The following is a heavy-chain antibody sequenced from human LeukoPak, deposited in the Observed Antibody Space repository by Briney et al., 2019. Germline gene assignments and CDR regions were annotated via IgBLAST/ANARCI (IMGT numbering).Heavy chain of an antibody. D-gene: IGHD6-13*01. Sequence: SETLSLTCTVSGGSISSGSYHWGWIRQPPGKGLEWIGNVYYTGSTYYNPSLKSRVTITSKNQFSLKLISVTPADTAVYYCARGSYISSTWYYFDYWGQGTLVTVSS. CDR2: VYYTGST. V-gene: IGHV4-39*01. J-gene: IGHJ4*02. CDR3: ARGSYISSTWYYFDY. CDR1: GGSISSGSYH.